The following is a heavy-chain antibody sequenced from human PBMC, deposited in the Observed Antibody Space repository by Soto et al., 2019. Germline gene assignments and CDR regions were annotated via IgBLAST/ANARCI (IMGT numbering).Heavy chain of an antibody. V-gene: IGHV1-8*01. CDR3: ARGEVAAADYYYYYMDV. D-gene: IGHD6-13*01. CDR1: GYTFTSYD. J-gene: IGHJ6*03. Sequence: ASVKVSCKASGYTFTSYDINWVRQATGQGLEWMGWMNPNSGNTGYAQKFQGRVTMTRNTSISTAYMELSSLRSEDTAVYYCARGEVAAADYYYYYMDVWGKGTTVTVSS. CDR2: MNPNSGNT.